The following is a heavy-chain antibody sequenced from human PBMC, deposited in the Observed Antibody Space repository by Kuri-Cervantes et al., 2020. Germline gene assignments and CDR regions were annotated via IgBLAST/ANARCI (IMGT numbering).Heavy chain of an antibody. D-gene: IGHD2-2*03. CDR1: GFTFSSYS. CDR3: AGDEMDIVVVPAATTQYYYYYYMDV. J-gene: IGHJ6*03. CDR2: ISTTGSSI. Sequence: GGSLRLSCAASGFTFSSYSMDWVRQAPGKGLEWISYISTTGSSIQYADSVKGRFIISRDNAKNSVSLQMNSLRAEDTAVYYCAGDEMDIVVVPAATTQYYYYYYMDVWGKGTTVTVSS. V-gene: IGHV3-48*04.